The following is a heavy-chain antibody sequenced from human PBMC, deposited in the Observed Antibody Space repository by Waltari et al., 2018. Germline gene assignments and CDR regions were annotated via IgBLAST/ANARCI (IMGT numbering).Heavy chain of an antibody. CDR2: INHSGST. CDR1: GGSFSGYY. J-gene: IGHJ4*02. V-gene: IGHV4-34*01. CDR3: ARGNRGGQWQWLVLGI. Sequence: QVQLQQWGAGLLKPSETLSLTCAVYGGSFSGYYWSWIRQPPGKGLEWIGEINHSGSTNYNPSLKSRVTISVDTSKNQFSLKLSSVTAADTAVYYCARGNRGGQWQWLVLGIWGQGTLVTVSS. D-gene: IGHD6-19*01.